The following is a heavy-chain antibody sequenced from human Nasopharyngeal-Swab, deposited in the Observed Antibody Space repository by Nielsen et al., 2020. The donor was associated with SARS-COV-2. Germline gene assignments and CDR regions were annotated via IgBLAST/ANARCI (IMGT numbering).Heavy chain of an antibody. Sequence: SETLSLTCTVSGGSISSSSYYWGWIRQPPGQGLEWIGSIYYSGSTYYNPSLKSRVTISVDTSKNQFSLKLSSVTAADTAVYYCARLDAGYSSGWYYFDYWGQGTLVTVSS. CDR3: ARLDAGYSSGWYYFDY. CDR1: GGSISSSSYY. CDR2: IYYSGST. D-gene: IGHD6-19*01. J-gene: IGHJ4*02. V-gene: IGHV4-39*01.